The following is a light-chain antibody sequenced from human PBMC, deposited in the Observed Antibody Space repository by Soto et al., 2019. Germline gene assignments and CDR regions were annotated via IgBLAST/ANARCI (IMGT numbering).Light chain of an antibody. CDR1: QSVNNY. CDR2: DAS. V-gene: IGKV3-11*01. J-gene: IGKJ4*01. CDR3: QQRSNWPPLT. Sequence: EIVLPQSPATLSLSPGERATLSCRASQSVNNYLAWYQQKPGQAPRLLIYDASNRATGIPARFSGSGSVTDFTLTISRLEPEDFAVYYCQQRSNWPPLTFGGGTNVEIK.